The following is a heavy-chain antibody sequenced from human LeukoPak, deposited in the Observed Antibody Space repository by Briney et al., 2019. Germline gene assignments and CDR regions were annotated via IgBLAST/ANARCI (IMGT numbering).Heavy chain of an antibody. V-gene: IGHV3-30*04. D-gene: IGHD1-26*01. CDR1: GFTFRSYA. Sequence: GGSLRLSCAASGFTFRSYAMHWVRQAPGKGLEWVAVISYDGSNKYYADSVKGQFTISRDNSKNTLYLQMNSLRAEDTAVYYCAADPVGATNFDYWGQGTLVTVSS. J-gene: IGHJ4*02. CDR2: ISYDGSNK. CDR3: AADPVGATNFDY.